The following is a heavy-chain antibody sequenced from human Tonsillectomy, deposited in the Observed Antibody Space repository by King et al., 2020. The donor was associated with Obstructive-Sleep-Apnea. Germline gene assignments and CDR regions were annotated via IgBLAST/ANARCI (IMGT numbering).Heavy chain of an antibody. D-gene: IGHD6-25*01. CDR1: GFTFSGSA. Sequence: VQLVESGGGLVQPGGSLKLSCAASGFTFSGSAMHWVRQASGKGLEWVGRIRSKANSYATAYAASVKGRFTISRDDSKNTAYLQMNSLKTEDTAVYYCTFLYSRVGYWGQGTLVTVSS. J-gene: IGHJ4*02. V-gene: IGHV3-73*01. CDR3: TFLYSRVGY. CDR2: IRSKANSYAT.